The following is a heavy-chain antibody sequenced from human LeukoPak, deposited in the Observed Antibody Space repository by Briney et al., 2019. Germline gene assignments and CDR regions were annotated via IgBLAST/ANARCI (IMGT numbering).Heavy chain of an antibody. CDR1: GFTFSDYH. CDR2: ISFSSSYT. D-gene: IGHD1-14*01. Sequence: PLRLSCAASGFTFSDYHMTWIRQAPGEGLEWFSYISFSSSYTSYADSVKGRFTISRDNAKTSRYGQMNSLRCEDTAVYYSVRQPEAGDYWGQGTLVSVSS. V-gene: IGHV3-11*03. CDR3: VRQPEAGDY. J-gene: IGHJ4*02.